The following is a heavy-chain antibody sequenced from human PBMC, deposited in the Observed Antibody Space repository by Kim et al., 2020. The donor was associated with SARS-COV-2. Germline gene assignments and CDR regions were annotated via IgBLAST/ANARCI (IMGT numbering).Heavy chain of an antibody. CDR1: GYTFTGYY. J-gene: IGHJ6*02. CDR2: INPNSGGT. Sequence: ASVKVSCKASGYTFTGYYMHWVRQAPGQGLEWMGWINPNSGGTNYAQKFQGRVTMTRDTSISTAYMELSRLRSDDTAVYYCARVYSGSYWGDYYYYYGMDVWGQGTTVTVSS. CDR3: ARVYSGSYWGDYYYYYGMDV. V-gene: IGHV1-2*02. D-gene: IGHD1-26*01.